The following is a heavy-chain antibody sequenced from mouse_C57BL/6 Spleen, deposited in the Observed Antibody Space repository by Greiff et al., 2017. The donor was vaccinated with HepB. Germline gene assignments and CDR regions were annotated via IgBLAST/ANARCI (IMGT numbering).Heavy chain of an antibody. V-gene: IGHV1-69*01. D-gene: IGHD1-1*01. CDR1: GYTFTSYW. CDR3: ARRERITTVVAYYFDY. CDR2: IDPSDSYT. J-gene: IGHJ2*01. Sequence: QVQLQQSGAELVMPGASVKLSCKASGYTFTSYWMHWVKQRPGQGLEWIGEIDPSDSYTNYNQKFKGKSTLTVDKSSSTAYMQLSSLTSEDSAVYYCARRERITTVVAYYFDYWGQGTTLTVSS.